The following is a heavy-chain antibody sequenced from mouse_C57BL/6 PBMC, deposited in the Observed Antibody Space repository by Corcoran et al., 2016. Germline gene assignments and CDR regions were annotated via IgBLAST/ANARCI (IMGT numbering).Heavy chain of an antibody. J-gene: IGHJ1*03. CDR2: INPNNGGT. CDR3: ARAGPYWYCDV. D-gene: IGHD3-3*01. V-gene: IGHV1-26*01. Sequence: EVQLQQSGPELVKPGASVKISCKASGYTFTDYSMNWVKQSHGKSLEWIGDINPNNGGTSYNQKFKGKATLTVDKSSSTAYMELRSLTSEDSAVYYCARAGPYWYCDVWGTGTTVTVSS. CDR1: GYTFTDYS.